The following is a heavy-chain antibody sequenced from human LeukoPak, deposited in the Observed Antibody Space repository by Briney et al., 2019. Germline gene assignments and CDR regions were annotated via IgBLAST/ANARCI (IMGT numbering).Heavy chain of an antibody. J-gene: IGHJ3*02. D-gene: IGHD1-26*01. V-gene: IGHV3-21*01. Sequence: GGSLRLSCAASGFIFSSYSMNWVRQAPGKGLEWVSSISSSSSYIYYADSVKGRFTISRDNAKNSLYLQMNSLRAEDTAVYYCARFPGALEVGATGGSDAFDIWGQGTMVTVSS. CDR3: ARFPGALEVGATGGSDAFDI. CDR2: ISSSSSYI. CDR1: GFIFSSYS.